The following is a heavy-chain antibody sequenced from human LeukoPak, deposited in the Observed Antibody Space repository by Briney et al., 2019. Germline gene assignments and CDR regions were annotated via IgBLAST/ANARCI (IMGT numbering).Heavy chain of an antibody. Sequence: PSETLSLTCAVYGGSFSGYYWSWIRQPPGKGLEWIGEINHSGSTNYNPSLKSRVTISVDTSKNQFSLKLSSVTAAGTAVYYCARATRYDYVWGSYRFPYNWFDPWGQGTLVTVSS. CDR3: ARATRYDYVWGSYRFPYNWFDP. V-gene: IGHV4-34*01. D-gene: IGHD3-16*02. CDR2: INHSGST. J-gene: IGHJ5*02. CDR1: GGSFSGYY.